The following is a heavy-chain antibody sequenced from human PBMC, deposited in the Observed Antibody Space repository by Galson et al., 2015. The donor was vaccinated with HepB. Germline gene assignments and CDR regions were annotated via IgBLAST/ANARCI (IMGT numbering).Heavy chain of an antibody. V-gene: IGHV3-48*01. Sequence: SLRLSCAASGFTFSSYSMNWVRPAPGKGLEWVSYIDSSGTMYYADSVKGRFTISRDNAKKSLYLQMNSLRADDTAVYYCATEGDTSTWYRYWGQGTLVTVSS. D-gene: IGHD6-13*01. J-gene: IGHJ1*01. CDR3: ATEGDTSTWYRY. CDR2: IDSSGTM. CDR1: GFTFSSYS.